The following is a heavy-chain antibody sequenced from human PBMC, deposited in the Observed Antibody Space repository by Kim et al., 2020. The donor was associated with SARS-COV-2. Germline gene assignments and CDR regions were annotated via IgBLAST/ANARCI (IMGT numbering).Heavy chain of an antibody. D-gene: IGHD3-22*01. CDR1: GGSFGGYF. CDR2: INHSGST. J-gene: IGHJ4*02. Sequence: SETLSLTCAVSGGSFGGYFWSWIRQTPGKGLEWIGEINHSGSTNYNPSLKSRVTISTDTSKSQFSLRLRSVTAADTAMYYCARGLLVWSSRGYYYWGQGTLVTVSS. CDR3: ARGLLVWSSRGYYY. V-gene: IGHV4-34*01.